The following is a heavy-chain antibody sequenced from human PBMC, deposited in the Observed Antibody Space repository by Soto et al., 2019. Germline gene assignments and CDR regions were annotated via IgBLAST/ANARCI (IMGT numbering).Heavy chain of an antibody. CDR2: IYPGDSDT. CDR1: GYTFTNYW. Sequence: GESLKISCKGFGYTFTNYWIGWVRQMPGKGPEWMGIIYPGDSDTKYNPSFQGQVTISADKSITTTYLQWSSLKASDTAIYYCAASLFYYSMDVWGPGTTVTVS. CDR3: AASLFYYSMDV. J-gene: IGHJ6*02. V-gene: IGHV5-51*01.